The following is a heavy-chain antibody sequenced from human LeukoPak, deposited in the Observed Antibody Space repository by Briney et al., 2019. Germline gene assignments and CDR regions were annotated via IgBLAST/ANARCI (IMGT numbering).Heavy chain of an antibody. Sequence: GGSLRLSCAASGFTFSSYSMNWVRQAPGKGLEWVSSISSSSSYIYYADSVKGRFTISRDNAKNSLYLQMNSLRAEDTAVYYCAGYVDKYPNRFDPWGQGTLVTVSS. CDR2: ISSSSSYI. CDR1: GFTFSSYS. D-gene: IGHD2-2*02. J-gene: IGHJ5*02. CDR3: AGYVDKYPNRFDP. V-gene: IGHV3-21*01.